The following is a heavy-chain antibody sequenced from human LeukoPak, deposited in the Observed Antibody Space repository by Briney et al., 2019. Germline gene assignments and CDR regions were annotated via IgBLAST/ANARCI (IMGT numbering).Heavy chain of an antibody. J-gene: IGHJ4*02. V-gene: IGHV4-34*01. Sequence: SETLSLTCAVYGGSFSGYYWSWIRQPPGKGLEWIGEINHSGSTNYNPSLKSRVTISVDTSKNQFSLKLSSVTAADTAVYYCASCSSSCCDYWGQGTLVTVSP. CDR3: ASCSSSCCDY. CDR2: INHSGST. CDR1: GGSFSGYY. D-gene: IGHD6-13*01.